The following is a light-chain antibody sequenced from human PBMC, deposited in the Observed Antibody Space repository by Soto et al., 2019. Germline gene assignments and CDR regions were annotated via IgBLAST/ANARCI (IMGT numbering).Light chain of an antibody. J-gene: IGKJ4*01. CDR2: GAS. CDR3: QQYNNWSPLT. CDR1: QSVSSN. V-gene: IGKV3-15*01. Sequence: EIVMTQSPATLSVSPGERATLSCRASQSVSSNLAWYQQKPGQAPRLLIYGASTRATGIPARFSGSGSGTKFMLTISSRQSEDFAVYYCQQYNNWSPLTFGGGTKVEIK.